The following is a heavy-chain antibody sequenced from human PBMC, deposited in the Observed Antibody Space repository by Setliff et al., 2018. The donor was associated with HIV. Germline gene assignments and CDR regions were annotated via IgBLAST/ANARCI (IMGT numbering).Heavy chain of an antibody. D-gene: IGHD4-17*01. CDR2: IYSTGST. CDR3: AKGAGFYGDYTFDY. CDR1: GPSINIHY. V-gene: IGHV4-59*11. J-gene: IGHJ4*02. Sequence: PSETLSLTCTVSGPSINIHYWSWIRQSPGKGFEWIGYIYSTGSTNYNPSLQSRVTISMVASKNKLSLKVTSVTSADTAVYYCAKGAGFYGDYTFDYWGQGNLVTVSS.